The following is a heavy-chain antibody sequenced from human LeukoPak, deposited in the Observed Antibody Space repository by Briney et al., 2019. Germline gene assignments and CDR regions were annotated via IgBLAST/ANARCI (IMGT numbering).Heavy chain of an antibody. CDR2: IYPGDSDT. D-gene: IGHD6-13*01. Sequence: GESLKISCKGSGYSFTSYWIGWVRQMPGKGLEWMGIIYPGDSDTRYSPSFQGQVTISADKSISTAYLQWSSLKASGTAMYYCARHHHSSSWYSWFDPWGQGTLVTVSS. J-gene: IGHJ5*02. CDR3: ARHHHSSSWYSWFDP. V-gene: IGHV5-51*01. CDR1: GYSFTSYW.